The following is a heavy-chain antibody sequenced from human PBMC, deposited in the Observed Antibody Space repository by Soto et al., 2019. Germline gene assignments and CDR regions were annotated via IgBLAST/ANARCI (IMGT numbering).Heavy chain of an antibody. CDR3: ARVPSTRDIWSYGVGGRYYYYYMDV. CDR1: GFTFSSYC. D-gene: IGHD1-7*01. CDR2: IKQAGSER. V-gene: IGHV3-7*04. J-gene: IGHJ6*03. Sequence: EVQLVESGGGLVQPGGSLRLSCEASGFTFSSYCMTWVRQAPGKGLEWVAHIKQAGSERYYVDSVKGRFTISRDNAKNSLYLQMNSLRAEDTAVYYCARVPSTRDIWSYGVGGRYYYYYMDVWGKGTTVTVSS.